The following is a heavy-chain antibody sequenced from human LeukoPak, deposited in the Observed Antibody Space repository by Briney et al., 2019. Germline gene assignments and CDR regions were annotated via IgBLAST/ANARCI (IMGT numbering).Heavy chain of an antibody. CDR1: GGSISSYY. CDR2: IYYSGST. Sequence: SETLSLTCTVSGGSISSYYWSWIRQPSGKGLEWIGYIYYSGSTNYNPSLKSRVTISVDTSKNQFSLKLSSVTAADTAVYYCARTYYYDSSGQDAFDIWGQGTMVTVSS. V-gene: IGHV4-59*01. CDR3: ARTYYYDSSGQDAFDI. D-gene: IGHD3-22*01. J-gene: IGHJ3*02.